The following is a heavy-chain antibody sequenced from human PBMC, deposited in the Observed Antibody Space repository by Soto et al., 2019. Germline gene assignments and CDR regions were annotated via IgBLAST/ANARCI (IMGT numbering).Heavy chain of an antibody. J-gene: IGHJ4*02. D-gene: IGHD2-15*01. CDR1: GFTFSSYA. CDR2: VSIGGST. V-gene: IGHV3-23*01. CDR3: AKRRGAGGHFDY. Sequence: GGSLRLSCAASGFTFSSYAIGWVRQGPGKGLEWVAVVSIGGSTHYADSVRGRFTISRDNSKNTLSLQMNSLTAEDTAVYFCAKRRGAGGHFDYWGQGALVTVSS.